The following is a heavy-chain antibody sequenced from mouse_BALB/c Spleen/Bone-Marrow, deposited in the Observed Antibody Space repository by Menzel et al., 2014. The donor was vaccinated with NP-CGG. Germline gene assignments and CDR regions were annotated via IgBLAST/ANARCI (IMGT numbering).Heavy chain of an antibody. CDR3: ARGGNYGWFAY. J-gene: IGHJ3*01. D-gene: IGHD2-1*01. Sequence: EVMLVESGAELVKPGASVKLSCTASGFNIKDTYMHWVKQRPEQGLEWIGRIDPANGGIIYDPKFQGKATITADTSSNTAYLQLSSLTSEDTAVYYCARGGNYGWFAYWGQGTLVTVSA. CDR1: GFNIKDTY. CDR2: IDPANGGI. V-gene: IGHV14-3*02.